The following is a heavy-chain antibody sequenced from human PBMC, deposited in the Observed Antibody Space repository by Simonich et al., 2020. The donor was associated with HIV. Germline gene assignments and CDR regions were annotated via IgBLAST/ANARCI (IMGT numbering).Heavy chain of an antibody. CDR1: GYTFNSYG. CDR2: TSAYNGNT. V-gene: IGHV1-18*01. CDR3: ARVTGTTDDAFDI. J-gene: IGHJ3*02. D-gene: IGHD1-7*01. Sequence: VQLVQSGAEVKKPGASVKVSCKSSGYTFNSYGLSWVRQAPGQGLEWMGWTSAYNGNTNYAQKLQGRVTMTTDTSTSTAYRELRSLRSDDTAVYYCARVTGTTDDAFDIWGQGTMVTVSS.